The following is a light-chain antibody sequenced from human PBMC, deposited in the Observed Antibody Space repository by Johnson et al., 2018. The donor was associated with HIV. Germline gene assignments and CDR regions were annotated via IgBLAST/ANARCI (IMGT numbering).Light chain of an antibody. CDR3: GTWDSSLNGYV. CDR2: ENN. Sequence: QSVLTKPPSVSAAPGQKVTISCSGSSSNIGNSYVSWFQQLPGTAPKLLIYENNKRPSGIPARFSGSKSGTSATLGITGLQAGDEADYYCGTWDSSLNGYVFATGTKVTVL. J-gene: IGLJ1*01. CDR1: SSNIGNSY. V-gene: IGLV1-51*02.